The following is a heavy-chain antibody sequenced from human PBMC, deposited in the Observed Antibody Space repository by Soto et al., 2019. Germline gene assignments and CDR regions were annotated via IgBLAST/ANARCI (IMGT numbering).Heavy chain of an antibody. V-gene: IGHV3-30*18. CDR2: ISYDGTDE. Sequence: QVQLVESGGGVVQPGRSLRLSCAASGFSFSSYGMHWVREAPGKGLEWVAMISYDGTDEYYADSVKGRFTISRDNSKNAVDLQMNSLRAEDTDVYYCAKQESDWNEHFAYWGQGTMVTVSS. CDR3: AKQESDWNEHFAY. J-gene: IGHJ4*02. CDR1: GFSFSSYG. D-gene: IGHD1-1*01.